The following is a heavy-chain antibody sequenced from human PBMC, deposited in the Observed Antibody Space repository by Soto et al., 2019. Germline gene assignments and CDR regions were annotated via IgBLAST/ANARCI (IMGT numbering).Heavy chain of an antibody. CDR1: GFTFSSYN. Sequence: EVQLVESGGGLVQPGGSLRLSCAASGFTFSSYNMNWVRQAPGKGLEWISYIISSSGAMIYADSVKGRFTISRDNAKSSLYLQMNSLRAEDTAVYYCAREDFGVVIYYYYMDVWGKGTKVTVSS. D-gene: IGHD3-3*01. V-gene: IGHV3-48*01. J-gene: IGHJ6*03. CDR3: AREDFGVVIYYYYMDV. CDR2: IISSSGAM.